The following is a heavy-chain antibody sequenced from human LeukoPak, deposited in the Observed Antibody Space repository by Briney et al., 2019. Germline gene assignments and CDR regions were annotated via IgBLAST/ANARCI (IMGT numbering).Heavy chain of an antibody. Sequence: GASVKVSCKASGYTFTGYYMHWVRQAPGQGLEWMGWINPNSGGTNYAQKFRGRVTMTRNTSISTAYMELSSLRSEDTAVYYCARGRGTAIPDKDYWGQGTLVTVSS. CDR3: ARGRGTAIPDKDY. J-gene: IGHJ4*02. CDR2: INPNSGGT. V-gene: IGHV1-2*02. D-gene: IGHD2-2*02. CDR1: GYTFTGYY.